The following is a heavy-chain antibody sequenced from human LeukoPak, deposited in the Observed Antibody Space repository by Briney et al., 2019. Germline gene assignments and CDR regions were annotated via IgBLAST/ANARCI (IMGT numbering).Heavy chain of an antibody. CDR2: IYYSGST. V-gene: IGHV4-59*01. CDR3: ARGYTTADY. CDR1: GGSISSYY. Sequence: SETLSLTCTVSGGSISSYYWSWIRQPPGKGLEWIGYIYYSGSTNYNPSLKSRVTISVDTSKNQFSLKLSSVTAADTAVYYCARGYTTADYWGQGTLVTVSS. J-gene: IGHJ4*02. D-gene: IGHD4-11*01.